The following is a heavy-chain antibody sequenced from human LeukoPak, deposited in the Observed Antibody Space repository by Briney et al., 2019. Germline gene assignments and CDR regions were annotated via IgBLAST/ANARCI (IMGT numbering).Heavy chain of an antibody. CDR1: GFTFSSYA. J-gene: IGHJ4*02. CDR2: ISGSGGST. Sequence: GGSLRLSCAASGFTFSSYAMSWVRQAPGKGLEWVSAISGSGGSTYYADSVKGRFTISRDNSKNTLYLQMNSLRAEDTAVYYCAKDREEFCSGGSCCQFDYWGQGTLVTVSS. V-gene: IGHV3-23*01. CDR3: AKDREEFCSGGSCCQFDY. D-gene: IGHD2-15*01.